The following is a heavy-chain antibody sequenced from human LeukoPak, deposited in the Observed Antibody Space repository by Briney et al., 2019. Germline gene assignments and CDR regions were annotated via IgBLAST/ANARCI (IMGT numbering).Heavy chain of an antibody. CDR1: GFTFSSHG. CDR2: INWNGGST. D-gene: IGHD3-10*01. CDR3: ARDVGRPAWFGEFIESWFDP. V-gene: IGHV3-20*04. Sequence: GSLRLSCAASGFTFSSHGMSWVRQAPGKGLEWVSGINWNGGSTGYADSVKGRFTISRDNAKNSLYLQMNSLRAEDTALYYCARDVGRPAWFGEFIESWFDPWGQGTLVTVSS. J-gene: IGHJ5*02.